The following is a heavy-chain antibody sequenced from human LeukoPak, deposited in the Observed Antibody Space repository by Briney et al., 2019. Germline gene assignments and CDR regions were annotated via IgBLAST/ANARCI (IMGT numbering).Heavy chain of an antibody. CDR1: GYTFTGYY. D-gene: IGHD1-26*01. CDR2: INPNSGGT. V-gene: IGHV1-2*02. J-gene: IGHJ4*02. CDR3: ATDPGGSYSYADY. Sequence: ASVKVSCKASGYTFTGYYMHWVRQAPGQGLEWMGWINPNSGGTNYAQKFQGRVTMTRDTSISTAYMELSSLRSEDTAMYYCATDPGGSYSYADYWGQGTLVTVSS.